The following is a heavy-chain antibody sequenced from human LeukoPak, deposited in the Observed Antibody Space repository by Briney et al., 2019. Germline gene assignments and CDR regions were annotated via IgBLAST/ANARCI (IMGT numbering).Heavy chain of an antibody. CDR3: ARVFFEIAAAGTGALDY. D-gene: IGHD6-13*01. Sequence: GESLKISCKASGYSFTSYWIGWVRQMPGKGLEWMGITYPGDSDTRYSPSFQGQVTISADKSISTAYLQWSSLKASDTAMYYCARVFFEIAAAGTGALDYWGQGTLVTVSS. J-gene: IGHJ4*02. V-gene: IGHV5-51*01. CDR2: TYPGDSDT. CDR1: GYSFTSYW.